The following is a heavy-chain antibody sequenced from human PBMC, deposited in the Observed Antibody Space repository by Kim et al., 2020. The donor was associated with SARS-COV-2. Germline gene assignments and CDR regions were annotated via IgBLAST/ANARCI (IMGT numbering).Heavy chain of an antibody. J-gene: IGHJ5*02. D-gene: IGHD6-13*01. CDR3: ARVVAAAGKNWFDP. Sequence: AVSVKSRLTTNPDTSKNQFSLQLNSVTPEDTAVYYCARVVAAAGKNWFDPWGQGTLVTVSS. V-gene: IGHV6-1*01.